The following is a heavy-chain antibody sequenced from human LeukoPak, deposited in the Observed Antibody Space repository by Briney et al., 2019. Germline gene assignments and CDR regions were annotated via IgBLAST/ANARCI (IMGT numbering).Heavy chain of an antibody. D-gene: IGHD2-2*01. J-gene: IGHJ4*02. Sequence: GGSLRLSCAASGFTLSDYYMSWIRQAPGKGLEGVSHISSSSSYTKDGDSVKGRFTISRDNAKNSLYLQMNSLRAEDTAVYYCARVILPAAIDCWGQGTLVIVSS. V-gene: IGHV3-11*05. CDR1: GFTLSDYY. CDR3: ARVILPAAIDC. CDR2: ISSSSSYT.